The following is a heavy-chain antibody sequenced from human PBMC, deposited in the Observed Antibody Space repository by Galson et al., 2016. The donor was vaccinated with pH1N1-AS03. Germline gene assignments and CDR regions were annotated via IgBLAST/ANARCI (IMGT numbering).Heavy chain of an antibody. CDR1: GFTFSSYA. Sequence: SLRLSCAAAGFTFSSYAMYWVHQAPGKGLEYVSVISGNGFITNYANSVKGRFTISRDNSKNTLYLQMGSLRTEDMAVYYCARGPVSYSNYWFPPPDYWGQGTMVTVSS. J-gene: IGHJ4*02. CDR2: ISGNGFIT. CDR3: ARGPVSYSNYWFPPPDY. V-gene: IGHV3-64*01. D-gene: IGHD6-13*01.